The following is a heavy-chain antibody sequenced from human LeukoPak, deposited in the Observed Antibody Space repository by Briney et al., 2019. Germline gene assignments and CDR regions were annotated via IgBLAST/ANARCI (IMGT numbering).Heavy chain of an antibody. CDR2: IWYDASNK. V-gene: IGHV3-33*01. J-gene: IGHJ5*02. CDR1: GFTFSSFG. CDR3: VRGVGVSRFNYFDP. D-gene: IGHD1-26*01. Sequence: GGSLRLSCAASGFTFSSFGMHWVRQAPGKGGVGVAVIWYDASNKYYADSVKGRFTISRDNSKNTLYLQMNSLRDDDTAVYYCVRGVGVSRFNYFDPWGQGTLVTVSS.